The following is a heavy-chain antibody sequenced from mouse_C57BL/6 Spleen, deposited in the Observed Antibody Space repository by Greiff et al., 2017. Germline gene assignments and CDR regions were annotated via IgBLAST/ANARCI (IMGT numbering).Heavy chain of an antibody. D-gene: IGHD4-1*01. Sequence: VQLVESGPELVKPGASVKISCKASGYAFSSSWMNWVKQRPGKGLEWIGRIYPGDGDTNYNGKFKGKATLTADKSSSTAYMQLSSLTSEDSAVYFCARVNWDLYYFDYWGQGTTLTVSS. CDR1: GYAFSSSW. CDR3: ARVNWDLYYFDY. V-gene: IGHV1-82*01. CDR2: IYPGDGDT. J-gene: IGHJ2*01.